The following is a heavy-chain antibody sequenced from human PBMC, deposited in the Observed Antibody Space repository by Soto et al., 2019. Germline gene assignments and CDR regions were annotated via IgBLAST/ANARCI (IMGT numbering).Heavy chain of an antibody. CDR2: ISHSGNT. Sequence: SETLSLTCTVSGDSIISGYWSWIRQPPGKGLEWIGYISHSGNTNYNPSVKSRVTLSVDTPKNQFSLRLSSVTTADTAVYYCAGLMGYAGSPIDYWGQGTLVTVSS. D-gene: IGHD2-15*01. CDR3: AGLMGYAGSPIDY. CDR1: GDSIISGY. J-gene: IGHJ4*02. V-gene: IGHV4-59*01.